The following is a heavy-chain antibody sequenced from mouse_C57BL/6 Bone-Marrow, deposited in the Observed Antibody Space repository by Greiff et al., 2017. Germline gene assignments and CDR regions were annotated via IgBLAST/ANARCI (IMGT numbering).Heavy chain of an antibody. D-gene: IGHD1-1*01. CDR1: GFNIKDDY. CDR3: TTVYYGSSYYYAMDY. CDR2: IDPENGDT. J-gene: IGHJ4*01. V-gene: IGHV14-4*01. Sequence: VQLKESGAELVRPGASVKLSCTASGFNIKDDYMHWVKQRPEQGLEWIGWIDPENGDTEYASKFQGKGTITADTSSNTAYLQLSSLTSEDTAVYYCTTVYYGSSYYYAMDYWGQGTSVTVSS.